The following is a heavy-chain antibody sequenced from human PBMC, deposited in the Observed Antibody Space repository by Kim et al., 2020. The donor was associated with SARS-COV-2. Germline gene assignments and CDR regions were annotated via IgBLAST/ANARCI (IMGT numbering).Heavy chain of an antibody. V-gene: IGHV3-9*01. CDR1: GFTFGDYA. Sequence: GGSLRLSCAASGFTFGDYAMHWVRQAPGKGLEWVSGISWNRGSISYADSVKGRFTISRDNAKNSLYLQMNSLRAEDTALYYCAKDGYSYGHYYFDYWGQGTLVTVSS. CDR3: AKDGYSYGHYYFDY. D-gene: IGHD5-18*01. CDR2: ISWNRGSI. J-gene: IGHJ4*02.